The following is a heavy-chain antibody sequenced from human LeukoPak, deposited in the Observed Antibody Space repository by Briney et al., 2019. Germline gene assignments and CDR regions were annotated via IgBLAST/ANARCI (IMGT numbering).Heavy chain of an antibody. CDR1: GFTFNSYA. Sequence: PGGSLRLSCAASGFTFNSYAMSWVRQAPGKGLEWVSSISSSGGSTYYVDSVKGRFTISRDNSKNTLYLQMNSLRAEDTAVYYCAESTMTMVTTGGFDFWGQGTLVTVSS. CDR2: ISSSGGST. J-gene: IGHJ4*02. D-gene: IGHD4-17*01. V-gene: IGHV3-23*01. CDR3: AESTMTMVTTGGFDF.